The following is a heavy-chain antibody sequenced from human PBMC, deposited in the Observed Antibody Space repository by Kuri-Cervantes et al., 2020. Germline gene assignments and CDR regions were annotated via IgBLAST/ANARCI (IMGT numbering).Heavy chain of an antibody. J-gene: IGHJ4*02. CDR1: GGSISSGDYY. CDR3: ARGSRDRDLSRLIWGSYRWGDY. CDR2: IYYSGST. Sequence: SETLSLTCTVSGGSISSGDYYWSWIRQPPGKGLEWIGYIYYSGSTYYNPSLKSRVTISVDTSKNQFSLKLSSVTAADTAVYYCARGSRDRDLSRLIWGSYRWGDYWGQGTLVTVSS. V-gene: IGHV4-30-4*01. D-gene: IGHD3-16*02.